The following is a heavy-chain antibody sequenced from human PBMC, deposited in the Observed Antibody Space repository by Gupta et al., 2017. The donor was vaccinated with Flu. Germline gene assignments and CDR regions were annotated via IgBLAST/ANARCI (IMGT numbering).Heavy chain of an antibody. D-gene: IGHD1-26*01. J-gene: IGHJ6*02. CDR2: MGNAIAKT. Sequence: QVQLVESGGGLVKPGGSMRLSCEGCGFGFSDYHIFGVHESPEKGLEWVVFMGNAIAKTDYADSVRGRFIVSRDNAQKSVYLQMNNLGDDDTAVYYGTRDISDTSRGMDVWGQGTAVTVS. CDR1: GFGFSDYH. CDR3: TRDISDTSRGMDV. V-gene: IGHV3-11*05.